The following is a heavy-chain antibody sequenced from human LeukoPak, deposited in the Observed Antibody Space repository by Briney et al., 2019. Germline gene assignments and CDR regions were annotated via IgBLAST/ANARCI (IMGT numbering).Heavy chain of an antibody. J-gene: IGHJ5*02. CDR2: IYYSGST. D-gene: IGHD4-17*01. Sequence: KPSETLSLTCTVSGGSISSYYWSWIRQPPGKGLEWIGYIYYSGSTNYNPSLKSRVTISVATSKNQFSLKLSSVTAADTAVYYCARALNDYGDYMVRWFDPWGQGTLVTVSS. V-gene: IGHV4-59*01. CDR3: ARALNDYGDYMVRWFDP. CDR1: GGSISSYY.